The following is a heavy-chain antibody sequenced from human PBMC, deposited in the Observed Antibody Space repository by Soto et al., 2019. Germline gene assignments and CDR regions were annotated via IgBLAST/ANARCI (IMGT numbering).Heavy chain of an antibody. J-gene: IGHJ5*02. CDR1: GYTFNGSY. CDR2: INPNSGGT. V-gene: IGHV1-2*04. Sequence: ASVKVSCKASGYTFNGSYMHWVRQATGQGLEWMGWINPNSGGTNYAQKFQGWVTMTRDTSISTAYMELSRLRSDDTAVYYCARDYGDIYNWFDPWGQGTLVTVSS. D-gene: IGHD4-17*01. CDR3: ARDYGDIYNWFDP.